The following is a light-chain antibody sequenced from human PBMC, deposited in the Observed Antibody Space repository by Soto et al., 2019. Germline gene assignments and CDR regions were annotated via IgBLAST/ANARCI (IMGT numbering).Light chain of an antibody. V-gene: IGLV2-8*01. J-gene: IGLJ2*01. CDR2: EVT. CDR3: SSFAGGGNPVL. Sequence: QSVLTQPPSASGSLGQSVTISCTGTSSDVGGYNYVSWHQQHPGKAPKLMIYEVTKRPSGVPDRFSGSKSGNTASLTVSGLQAEDDVDYYCSSFAGGGNPVLFGGGTKLTVL. CDR1: SSDVGGYNY.